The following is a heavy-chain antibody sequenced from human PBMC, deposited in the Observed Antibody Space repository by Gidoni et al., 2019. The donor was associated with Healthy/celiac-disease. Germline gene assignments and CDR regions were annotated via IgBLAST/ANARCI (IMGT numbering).Heavy chain of an antibody. V-gene: IGHV3-33*01. CDR1: GFTLRSYG. CDR2: IWYDGSNK. Sequence: QVQLVESGGGVVQPGRSLRLSCAASGFTLRSYGMHWVRQAPGKGLEWVAVIWYDGSNKYYADSVKGRFTISRDNSKNTLYLQMNSLRAEDTAVYYCARARTSSGVATLDYWGQGTLVTVSS. J-gene: IGHJ4*02. CDR3: ARARTSSGVATLDY. D-gene: IGHD6-19*01.